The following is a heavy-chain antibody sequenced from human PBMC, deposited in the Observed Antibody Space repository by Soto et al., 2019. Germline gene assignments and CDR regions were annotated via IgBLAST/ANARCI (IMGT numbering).Heavy chain of an antibody. Sequence: QVQLVQSGAEVKKPGASVKVSCKASGYTFTSYGISWVRQAPGQGLEWMGWISAYNGNTNYAQKLQGRVTMTTDTSTSPAYMELRSLSSDDTAVYYCASGGYCSSTGGPYGMDVWGQGTTVTVSS. V-gene: IGHV1-18*01. CDR3: ASGGYCSSTGGPYGMDV. CDR1: GYTFTSYG. D-gene: IGHD2-2*01. J-gene: IGHJ6*02. CDR2: ISAYNGNT.